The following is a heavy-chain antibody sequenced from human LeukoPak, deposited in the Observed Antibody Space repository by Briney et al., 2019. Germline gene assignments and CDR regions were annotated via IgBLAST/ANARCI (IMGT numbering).Heavy chain of an antibody. Sequence: GGSLRLSCAASGFTFSSYEMNWVRQAPGKGLEWVSYISSSGSTIYYADSVKGRFTISRDNAKNSLYLQMNSLRAEDTAVYYCARAVKTVFDYWGQGTLVTVSS. J-gene: IGHJ4*02. CDR1: GFTFSSYE. D-gene: IGHD3-22*01. CDR3: ARAVKTVFDY. V-gene: IGHV3-48*03. CDR2: ISSSGSTI.